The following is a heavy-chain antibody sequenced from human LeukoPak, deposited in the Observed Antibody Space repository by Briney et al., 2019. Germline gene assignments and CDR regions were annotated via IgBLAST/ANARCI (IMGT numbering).Heavy chain of an antibody. D-gene: IGHD5-18*01. Sequence: ASVKVSCKASGYTFTSYYMHWVRQAPGQGLEWMGIINPSGGSTSYAQKFQGRVTMTKDTSTSTVYMELSSLRSEDTAVYYCATPPLNSYGYFLFHYWGQGTLVTVSS. V-gene: IGHV1-46*01. J-gene: IGHJ4*02. CDR3: ATPPLNSYGYFLFHY. CDR1: GYTFTSYY. CDR2: INPSGGST.